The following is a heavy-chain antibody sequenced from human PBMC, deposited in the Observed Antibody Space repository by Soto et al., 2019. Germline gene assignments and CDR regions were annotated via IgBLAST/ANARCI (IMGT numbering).Heavy chain of an antibody. V-gene: IGHV3-33*06. Sequence: GSLRLTCSASGXPFKTYTMHWVRQAPGQGLAWVAVIWNNGGNEMYAGSVKGRFTIAIDNSKNTLYLQMNSLGAEDTAVYYCAKEGSALAHGGQGTRGTGS. CDR3: AKEGSALAH. J-gene: IGHJ4*02. CDR1: GXPFKTYT. D-gene: IGHD6-19*01. CDR2: IWNNGGNE.